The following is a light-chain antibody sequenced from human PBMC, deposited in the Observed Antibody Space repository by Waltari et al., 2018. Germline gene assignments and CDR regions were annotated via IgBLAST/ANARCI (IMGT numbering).Light chain of an antibody. J-gene: IGKJ1*01. Sequence: DIQMTQSPSTLSASVGDTVTITCRASHPMSNWLAWYQQKPGKAPKVLIYKASNLQSGVPSRFSGSVSGTEFTLTISSLQPDDFATYYCQHFSTYSTFGQGTKVEIK. CDR2: KAS. CDR1: HPMSNW. CDR3: QHFSTYST. V-gene: IGKV1-5*03.